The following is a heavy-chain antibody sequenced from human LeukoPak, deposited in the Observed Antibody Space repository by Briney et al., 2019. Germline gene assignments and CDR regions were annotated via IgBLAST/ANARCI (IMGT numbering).Heavy chain of an antibody. CDR1: GYTLTSYG. CDR3: ARRCCSSSCRSYGMDV. V-gene: IGHV1-18*01. D-gene: IGHD2-2*01. Sequence: ASVKVSCKASGYTLTSYGIIWVRQAPGQGLEWLGWIRAFNGNTNYAREVQGRVTMTTDTSTNTAYMDLRSLTSDDTAIYYCARRCCSSSCRSYGMDVWGQGTTVTVSS. CDR2: IRAFNGNT. J-gene: IGHJ6*02.